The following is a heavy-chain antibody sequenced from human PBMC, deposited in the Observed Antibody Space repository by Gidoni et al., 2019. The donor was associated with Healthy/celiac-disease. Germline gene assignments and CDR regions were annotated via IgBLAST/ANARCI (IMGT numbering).Heavy chain of an antibody. Sequence: QVQLLQSGAAVKKPGSSVTVSCQAYVCTFSSYAISWVRQSPGQGLEWMGGIIPIFGTANYAQKFQGRVTITADESTSTAYMELSRLRSEDTAVYYCAREAIIGGRWNFDYWGQGTLVTVSS. CDR1: VCTFSSYA. CDR2: IIPIFGTA. J-gene: IGHJ4*02. CDR3: AREAIIGGRWNFDY. V-gene: IGHV1-69*01. D-gene: IGHD1-1*01.